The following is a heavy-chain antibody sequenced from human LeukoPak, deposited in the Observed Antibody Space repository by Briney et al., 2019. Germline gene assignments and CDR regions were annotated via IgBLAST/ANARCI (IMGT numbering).Heavy chain of an antibody. CDR1: GGSFSGYY. CDR3: ARLLAGIWGEYYFDY. Sequence: PSETLSLTCAVYGGSFSGYYWSWIRQPPGKGLEWIGYIYYSGSTNYNPSLKSRVTISVDTSKNQFSLKLSSVTAADTAVYYCARLLAGIWGEYYFDYWGQGTLVTVSS. CDR2: IYYSGST. J-gene: IGHJ4*02. V-gene: IGHV4-59*08. D-gene: IGHD6-19*01.